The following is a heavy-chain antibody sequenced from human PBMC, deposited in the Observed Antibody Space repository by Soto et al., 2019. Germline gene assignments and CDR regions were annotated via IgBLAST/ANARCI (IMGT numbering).Heavy chain of an antibody. Sequence: QVQVVQSGAEVKKPGASVKISCKASGYTFSTYAMHWVRRAPGQSLEWMGWFNGGTGQTRYSQRFQDRVTITRDTSAKTTYMDLTSLRSEDTAVYYCARGKGMEENYYYNGMDIWGQGTTVTVSS. CDR2: FNGGTGQT. CDR1: GYTFSTYA. CDR3: ARGKGMEENYYYNGMDI. D-gene: IGHD1-1*01. J-gene: IGHJ6*02. V-gene: IGHV1-3*01.